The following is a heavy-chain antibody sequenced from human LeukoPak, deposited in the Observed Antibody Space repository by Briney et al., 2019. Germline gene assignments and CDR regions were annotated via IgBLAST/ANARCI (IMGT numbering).Heavy chain of an antibody. D-gene: IGHD2-21*02. J-gene: IGHJ4*02. CDR3: ARVDITAASCGVDCYYEY. CDR1: GFTFSYYA. Sequence: GGSLRLSCADSGFTFSYYAMHWVRQAPGKGLEWVAVISPDGNNKYYADSVKGRFTISRDNSKNTLYLQMDSLRAEDTAVYFCARVDITAASCGVDCYYEYWGQGTLVTVSS. V-gene: IGHV3-30*04. CDR2: ISPDGNNK.